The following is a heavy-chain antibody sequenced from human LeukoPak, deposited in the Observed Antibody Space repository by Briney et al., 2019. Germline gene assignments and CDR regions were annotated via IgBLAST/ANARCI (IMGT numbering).Heavy chain of an antibody. CDR3: ARDWGSYSLDY. V-gene: IGHV1-18*01. CDR1: VYTFISYG. CDR2: ISPYNWNT. D-gene: IGHD1-26*01. J-gene: IGHJ4*02. Sequence: ASVNVSCKASVYTFISYGITGVRQAPGQGLEWVGWISPYNWNTYSGQKVKGRVPMTKAKSTSTAYMELRSLRSDDTAVHYCARDWGSYSLDYWGQGTLVTVSS.